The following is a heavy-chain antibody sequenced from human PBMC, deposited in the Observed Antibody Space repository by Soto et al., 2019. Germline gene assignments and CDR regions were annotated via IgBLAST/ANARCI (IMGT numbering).Heavy chain of an antibody. D-gene: IGHD3-3*01. Sequence: GESLKISCKGSGYSFTSYWIGWVRQMPGKGLEWMGIIYPGDSDTRYSPSFQGQVTISADKSISTAYLQWSSLKASDTAMYYCARQGFGVVIMGAFDIWGQGTMVTVSS. V-gene: IGHV5-51*01. CDR1: GYSFTSYW. CDR2: IYPGDSDT. J-gene: IGHJ3*02. CDR3: ARQGFGVVIMGAFDI.